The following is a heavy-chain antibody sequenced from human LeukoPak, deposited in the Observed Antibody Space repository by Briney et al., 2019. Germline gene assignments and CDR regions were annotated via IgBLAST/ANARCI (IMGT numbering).Heavy chain of an antibody. V-gene: IGHV3-23*01. CDR1: GFTFSSYA. D-gene: IGHD1-26*01. J-gene: IGHJ4*02. CDR2: ISGSGGHT. Sequence: GGSLRLSCAASGFTFSSYAMSWVRQAPEKGLEWVSVISGSGGHTYYADSVKGRFTISRDNSKNTLYLQMNSLRAEDTAIYYCAKSDSWIVGADRAPFDYWGQGTLVTVSS. CDR3: AKSDSWIVGADRAPFDY.